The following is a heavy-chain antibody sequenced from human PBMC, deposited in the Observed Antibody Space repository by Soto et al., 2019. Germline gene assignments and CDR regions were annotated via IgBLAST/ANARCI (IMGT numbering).Heavy chain of an antibody. CDR1: GGSISSGGYS. CDR2: IYHSGST. D-gene: IGHD6-19*01. Sequence: QLQLQESGSGLVKPSQTLSLTCAVSGGSISSGGYSWSWIRQPPGKGLEWIGYIYHSGSTYYNPSPKSRVSISVDRSNTQSSLKLSSVTAADTAVYYCARAGGLGAVAVDYWGQGTLVTVSS. J-gene: IGHJ4*02. V-gene: IGHV4-30-2*01. CDR3: ARAGGLGAVAVDY.